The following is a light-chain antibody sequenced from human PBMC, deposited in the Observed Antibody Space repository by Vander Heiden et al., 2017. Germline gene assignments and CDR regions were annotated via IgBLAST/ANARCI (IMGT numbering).Light chain of an antibody. Sequence: EIVLTQSPGTLSLSPGARATLSCRASQSVSSSYLAWYQQKPGQAPRLLIYGASSRATGIPDRFSGSASGTDFTLTISRLETEDFAVYSCQQYGSAAMYTFGQGTKLEIK. V-gene: IGKV3-20*01. CDR2: GAS. J-gene: IGKJ2*01. CDR3: QQYGSAAMYT. CDR1: QSVSSSY.